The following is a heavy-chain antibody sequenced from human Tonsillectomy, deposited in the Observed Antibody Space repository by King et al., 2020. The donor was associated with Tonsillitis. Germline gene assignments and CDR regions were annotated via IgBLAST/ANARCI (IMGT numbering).Heavy chain of an antibody. Sequence: QLQESGPGLVKPSETLSLTCIVSGGTISSSSYYWGWIRQPPGKGLEWIGSMDYSGSTYYNSSLKSRVTISGDTSKNQFSLKLPSVTAAETAVYYCARRGIVPAARDFYYYSMDVWGKGTTVTVSS. J-gene: IGHJ6*03. CDR2: MDYSGST. D-gene: IGHD2-2*01. CDR1: GGTISSSSYY. CDR3: ARRGIVPAARDFYYYSMDV. V-gene: IGHV4-39*01.